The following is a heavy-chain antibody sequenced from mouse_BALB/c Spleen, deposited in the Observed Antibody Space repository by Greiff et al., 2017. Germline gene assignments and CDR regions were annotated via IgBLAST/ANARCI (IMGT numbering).Heavy chain of an antibody. Sequence: QVQLQQSGPELVRPGVSVKISCKGSGYTFTDYAMHWVKQSHAKSLEWIGVISTYYGNTNYNQKFKGKATMTVDKSSSTAYMELARLTSEDSAIYYCARSEGLLPDYWGQGTTLTVSS. CDR1: GYTFTDYA. CDR2: ISTYYGNT. J-gene: IGHJ2*01. D-gene: IGHD1-1*01. CDR3: ARSEGLLPDY. V-gene: IGHV1-67*01.